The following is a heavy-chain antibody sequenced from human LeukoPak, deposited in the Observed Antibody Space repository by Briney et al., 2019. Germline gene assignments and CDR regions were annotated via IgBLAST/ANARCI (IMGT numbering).Heavy chain of an antibody. V-gene: IGHV1-18*01. CDR3: AREDYDILTGLGGFDY. D-gene: IGHD3-9*01. CDR2: ISAYNGNT. J-gene: IGHJ4*02. CDR1: GYTFTSNG. Sequence: GSVKVSCKASGYTFTSNGISWVRQAPGQGLEWMGWISAYNGNTNYAQKLQGRVTMTTDTSTSTAYMELRSLRSDDTAVYYCAREDYDILTGLGGFDYWGQGTLVTVSS.